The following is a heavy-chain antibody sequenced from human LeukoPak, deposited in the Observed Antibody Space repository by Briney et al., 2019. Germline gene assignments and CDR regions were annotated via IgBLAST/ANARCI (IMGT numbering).Heavy chain of an antibody. CDR1: GGSFSGYY. V-gene: IGHV4-34*01. D-gene: IGHD2-15*01. CDR2: INQIGST. Sequence: SETLSLTCAVYGGSFSGYYWSWIRQPPGKGLEWMGQINQIGSTYYNPSLKSRVTISVDTSKNQFYLKLSSVPAADTAVYYCAREPPVVVAGTGFDHWGQGTLVTVSS. J-gene: IGHJ5*02. CDR3: AREPPVVVAGTGFDH.